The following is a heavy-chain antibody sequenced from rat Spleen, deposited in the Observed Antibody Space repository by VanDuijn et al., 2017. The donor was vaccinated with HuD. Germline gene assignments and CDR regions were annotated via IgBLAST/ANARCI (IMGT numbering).Heavy chain of an antibody. D-gene: IGHD1-11*01. CDR3: TTVRGYWFAY. J-gene: IGHJ3*01. CDR2: ISSDGRRN. CDR1: GFTFSDYG. Sequence: EVQLVESGGGLVQPGRSLKLSCAASGFTFSDYGMAWVRQAPTKGLEWVATISSDGRRNYYRDSVKGRFTISRDNAKSSLYLQMDSLRSEDTATYYCTTVRGYWFAYWGQGTLVTVSS. V-gene: IGHV5-29*01.